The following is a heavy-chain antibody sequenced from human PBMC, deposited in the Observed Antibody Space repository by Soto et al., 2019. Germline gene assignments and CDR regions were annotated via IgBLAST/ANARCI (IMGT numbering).Heavy chain of an antibody. CDR2: ISSISTYI. J-gene: IGHJ4*02. D-gene: IGHD6-6*01. Sequence: EVQLVESGGGLVKPGGSLRLSCAVSGFTFSAYTMSWVRQPPGKGLEWVATISSISTYIKYADSVKGRFTISRDNARNSLYLQMDSLRVEDTAVYYCARVHIAARDDWAQGTLVTVSS. CDR3: ARVHIAARDD. V-gene: IGHV3-21*01. CDR1: GFTFSAYT.